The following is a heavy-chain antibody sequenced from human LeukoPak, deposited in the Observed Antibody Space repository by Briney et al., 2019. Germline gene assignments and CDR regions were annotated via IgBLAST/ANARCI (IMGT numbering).Heavy chain of an antibody. CDR2: IYYSGST. CDR3: ARHLNYCSGGSCYPYYFDY. CDR1: GGSISSSSYY. V-gene: IGHV4-39*01. J-gene: IGHJ4*02. Sequence: PSETLSLTCTVSGGSISSSSYYWGWIRQPPGKGLEWIGSIYYSGSTYYNPSLKSRVTISVDTSKNQFSLKLSPVTAADTAVYYCARHLNYCSGGSCYPYYFDYWGQGTLVTVSS. D-gene: IGHD2-15*01.